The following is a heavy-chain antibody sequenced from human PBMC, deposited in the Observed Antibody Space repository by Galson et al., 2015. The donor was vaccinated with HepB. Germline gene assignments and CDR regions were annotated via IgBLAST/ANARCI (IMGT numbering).Heavy chain of an antibody. Sequence: SLRLSCAASGFAFSSSAMSWVRQTPGKGLEWVSTIYSSGDTIYYADSVKGRFTISRDNAKNSLYLQMNSLRAEDTAVYYCARDRAVAGPEGTYYYYYYGMDVWGQGTTVTVSS. CDR3: ARDRAVAGPEGTYYYYYYGMDV. D-gene: IGHD6-19*01. CDR1: GFAFSSSA. V-gene: IGHV3-48*04. CDR2: IYSSGDTI. J-gene: IGHJ6*02.